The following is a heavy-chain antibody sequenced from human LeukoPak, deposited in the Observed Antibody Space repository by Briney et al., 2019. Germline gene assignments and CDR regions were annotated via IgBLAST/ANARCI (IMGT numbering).Heavy chain of an antibody. D-gene: IGHD3-22*01. CDR1: GGSISSSSYY. Sequence: SETLSLTCTVSGGSISSSSYYWGWIRQPPGKGLEWIGSIYYSGSTYYNPSLKSRVTISVDTSKNQFSLKLSSVTAADTAVYYCARKQDYDSSGPPYFDYWGQGTLVTVSS. V-gene: IGHV4-39*07. CDR2: IYYSGST. J-gene: IGHJ4*02. CDR3: ARKQDYDSSGPPYFDY.